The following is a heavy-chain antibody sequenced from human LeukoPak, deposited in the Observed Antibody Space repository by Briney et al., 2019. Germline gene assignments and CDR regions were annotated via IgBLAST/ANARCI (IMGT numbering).Heavy chain of an antibody. Sequence: PGGSLRLSCAASGFTFSNYAMNWVRQAPGKGLEWVSGITGSGGDAYYADSVKGRFTISRDNSKNTLDLQMNSLRADDTAVYYCAKGLKGCSGSSCYYFFDFWGQGALITVSS. D-gene: IGHD2-15*01. V-gene: IGHV3-23*01. CDR3: AKGLKGCSGSSCYYFFDF. J-gene: IGHJ4*02. CDR1: GFTFSNYA. CDR2: ITGSGGDA.